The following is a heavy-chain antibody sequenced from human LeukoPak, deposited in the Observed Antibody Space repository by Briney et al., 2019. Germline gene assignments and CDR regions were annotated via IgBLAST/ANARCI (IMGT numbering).Heavy chain of an antibody. V-gene: IGHV4-61*02. D-gene: IGHD4-17*01. CDR1: GASISSASYY. CDR3: ASGTTVPNLF. CDR2: IYTSGST. J-gene: IGHJ4*02. Sequence: SSETLSLTCTVSGASISSASYYWSWIRQPAGKGLEWIGRIYTSGSTNYNPSLKSRVTISVVTSKNQFSLKLSSVTAADTAVYYCASGTTVPNLFWGQGTLVTVSS.